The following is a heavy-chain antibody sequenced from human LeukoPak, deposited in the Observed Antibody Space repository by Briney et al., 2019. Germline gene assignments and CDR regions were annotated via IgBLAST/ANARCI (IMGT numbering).Heavy chain of an antibody. J-gene: IGHJ4*02. CDR2: FNPEDGET. CDR1: GYTLTELS. D-gene: IGHD5-18*01. Sequence: VASVKISCKVSGYTLTELSMHWVRQAPGKGLEWMGGFNPEDGETIYAQKFQGRVTVTKDTSTDTASMELSSLRSEDTAVYYCACSGGYSYGYFDYWGQGTLVTVSS. V-gene: IGHV1-24*01. CDR3: ACSGGYSYGYFDY.